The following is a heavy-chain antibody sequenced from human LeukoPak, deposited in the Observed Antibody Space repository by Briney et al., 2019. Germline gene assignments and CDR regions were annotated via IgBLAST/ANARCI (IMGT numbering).Heavy chain of an antibody. CDR1: GGSISSGGYS. V-gene: IGHV4-30-4*07. J-gene: IGHJ6*03. D-gene: IGHD6-13*01. CDR2: VYKSGST. CDR3: ARGGVEQQLVYYYYYMDV. Sequence: SETLSLTCAVSGGSISSGGYSWSWLRQPPGKALEWIGYVYKSGSTYYNPSLKSRVTISVDTSKNQFSLKLNSVTAADTAVYYCARGGVEQQLVYYYYYMDVWGKGTTVTVSS.